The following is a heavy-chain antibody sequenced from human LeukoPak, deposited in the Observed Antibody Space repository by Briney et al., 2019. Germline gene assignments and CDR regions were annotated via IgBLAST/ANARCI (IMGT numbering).Heavy chain of an antibody. CDR3: ASARDASHYYGSGSYYALDY. V-gene: IGHV1-2*02. CDR1: GYTFTGYY. CDR2: INPNSGGT. D-gene: IGHD3-10*01. Sequence: ASVKVSCKASGYTFTGYYMHWVRQAPGQGLEWMGWINPNSGGTNYAQKFQGRVTMTRNTSISTAYMELSSLRSEDTAVYYCASARDASHYYGSGSYYALDYWGQGTLVTVSS. J-gene: IGHJ4*02.